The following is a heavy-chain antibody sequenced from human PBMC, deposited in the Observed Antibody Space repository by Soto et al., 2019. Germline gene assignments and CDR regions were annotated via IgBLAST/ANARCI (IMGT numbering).Heavy chain of an antibody. CDR1: GFTFSSYG. CDR2: ISYDGSNK. D-gene: IGHD3-3*01. J-gene: IGHJ6*02. CDR3: AKMGREDFWSGYPNYYYYGMDV. Sequence: GGSLRLSCAASGFTFSSYGMHWVRQAPGKELEWVAVISYDGSNKYYADSVKGRFTISRDNSKNTLYLQMNSLRAEDTAVYYCAKMGREDFWSGYPNYYYYGMDVWGQGTTVTVSS. V-gene: IGHV3-30*18.